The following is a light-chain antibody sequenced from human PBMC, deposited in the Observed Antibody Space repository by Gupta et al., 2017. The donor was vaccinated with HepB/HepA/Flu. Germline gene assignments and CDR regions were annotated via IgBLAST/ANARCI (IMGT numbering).Light chain of an antibody. CDR2: EAS. J-gene: IGKJ1*01. V-gene: IGKV3-20*01. CDR3: QQDGRSRT. CDR1: QSVGRNY. Sequence: EIVLTQSPGTLSLSPGESATLSCRASQSVGRNYLAWFQQKPGQAPRLLIYEASIRAPGIPDRFSCRGSWTDFTLTISRLEPEDFAVYYCQQDGRSRTFGQGTKVEIK.